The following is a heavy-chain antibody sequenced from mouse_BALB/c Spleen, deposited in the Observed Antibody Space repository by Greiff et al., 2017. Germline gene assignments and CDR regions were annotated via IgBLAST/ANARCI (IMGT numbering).Heavy chain of an antibody. J-gene: IGHJ3*01. D-gene: IGHD1-2*01. Sequence: VQVVESGPGLVAPSQSLSITCTVSGFSLTSYGVHWVRQPPGKGLEWLGVIWAGGSTNYNSALMSRLSISKDNSKSQVFLKMNSLQTDDTAMYYCARDSLLRGYWGQGTLVTVSA. CDR2: IWAGGST. CDR3: ARDSLLRGY. CDR1: GFSLTSYG. V-gene: IGHV2-9*02.